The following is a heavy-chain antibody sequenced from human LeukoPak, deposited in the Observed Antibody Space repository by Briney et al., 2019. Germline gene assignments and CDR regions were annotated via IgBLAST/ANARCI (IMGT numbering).Heavy chain of an antibody. CDR3: ARDQGFRYFDP. CDR1: GFTFSSYS. Sequence: PGGSLRLSCAASGFTFSSYSMNWVRQAPGKGLEWVSYISSSSSGTIYYTDSVKGRFTISRDNAKNSVFLQMSSLSGGDTAIYYCARDQGFRYFDPWGQGTLVTVSS. J-gene: IGHJ5*02. D-gene: IGHD3-16*02. CDR2: ISSSSSGTI. V-gene: IGHV3-48*01.